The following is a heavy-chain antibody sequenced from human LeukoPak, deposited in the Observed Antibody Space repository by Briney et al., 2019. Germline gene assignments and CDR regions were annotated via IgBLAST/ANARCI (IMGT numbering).Heavy chain of an antibody. Sequence: SETLSLTSTVSGGSISSSSYYWGWIRQPPGKWLEWIGYIYYSGSTYYNPSLKSRVNISAEKSKTQFSLKLSSVTAADTAVYYCARRQRCNDGVCYFDYWGQGTLVTVSS. V-gene: IGHV4-39*01. CDR2: IYYSGST. CDR3: ARRQRCNDGVCYFDY. D-gene: IGHD2-8*01. CDR1: GGSISSSSYY. J-gene: IGHJ4*02.